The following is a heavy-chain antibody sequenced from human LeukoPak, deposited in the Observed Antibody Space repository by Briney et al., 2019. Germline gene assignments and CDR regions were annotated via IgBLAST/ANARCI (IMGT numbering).Heavy chain of an antibody. Sequence: PSETLSLTCTVSGGSISSYYWSWIRQPPGKGLEWNGYIYYSGSTNYNPSLKSRVTISVNTSKNQFSLKLSSVTAADTAVYYCARGVAVVVPAANYFDYWGQGTLVTVSS. V-gene: IGHV4-59*01. CDR1: GGSISSYY. J-gene: IGHJ4*02. CDR3: ARGVAVVVPAANYFDY. D-gene: IGHD2-2*01. CDR2: IYYSGST.